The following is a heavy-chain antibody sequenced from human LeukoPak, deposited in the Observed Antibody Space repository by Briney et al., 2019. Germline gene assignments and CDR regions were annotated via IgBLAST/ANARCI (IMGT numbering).Heavy chain of an antibody. D-gene: IGHD1-26*01. J-gene: IGHJ4*02. CDR1: GFTFSSYG. V-gene: IGHV3-21*01. Sequence: PGGSLRLSCAASGFTFSSYGMHWVRQAPGKGLEWVSSISSSSSYIYYADSVKGRFTISRDNAKNSLYLQMNSLRAEDTAVYYCARDLVSSEGADYWGQGTLVTVSS. CDR2: ISSSSSYI. CDR3: ARDLVSSEGADY.